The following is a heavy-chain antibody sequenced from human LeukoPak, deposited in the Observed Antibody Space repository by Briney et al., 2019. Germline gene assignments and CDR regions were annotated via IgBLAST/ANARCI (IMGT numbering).Heavy chain of an antibody. CDR2: FDPEDGET. CDR3: ATPRGYSYGSGGFDY. CDR1: GYTLTELS. J-gene: IGHJ4*02. V-gene: IGHV1-24*01. D-gene: IGHD5-18*01. Sequence: ASVKVSCKVSGYTLTELSMHWVRQAPGKGLEWMGGFDPEDGETIYAQKFQGRVTMTEDTSTDTAYMELSSLRSEDTAVYYSATPRGYSYGSGGFDYWGQGTLVTVSS.